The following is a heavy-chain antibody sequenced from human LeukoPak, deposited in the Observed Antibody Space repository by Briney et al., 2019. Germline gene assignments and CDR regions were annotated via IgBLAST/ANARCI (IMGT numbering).Heavy chain of an antibody. CDR1: GFTFSSYG. CDR2: IRYDGSNK. J-gene: IGHJ4*02. D-gene: IGHD3-10*01. V-gene: IGHV3-30*02. Sequence: GGSLRLSCAASGFTFSSYGMHWVRQAPGKGLEWVAFIRYDGSNKYYADSVKGRFTISRDNSKNTLYLQMNSLRAEDTAVYYCALITMVRGVPSPFDYWGQGTLVTVSS. CDR3: ALITMVRGVPSPFDY.